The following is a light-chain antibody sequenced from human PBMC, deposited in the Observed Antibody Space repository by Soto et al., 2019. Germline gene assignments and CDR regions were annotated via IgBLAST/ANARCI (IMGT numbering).Light chain of an antibody. CDR3: QQRRYWPVT. CDR2: DAS. V-gene: IGKV3-11*01. CDR1: QSVSSY. J-gene: IGKJ1*01. Sequence: EIVLTQSPAILSMSPGERATLSCRASQSVSSYFAWYQQKPGQAPRLLIYDASNRAPGVPARFSGSGSGTDFTLPISSLEPEDFAVYYCQQRRYWPVTFGQGTKVEIK.